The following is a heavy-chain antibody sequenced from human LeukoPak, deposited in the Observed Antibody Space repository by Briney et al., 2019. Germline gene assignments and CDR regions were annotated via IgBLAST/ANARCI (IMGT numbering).Heavy chain of an antibody. D-gene: IGHD5/OR15-5a*01. J-gene: IGHJ4*02. Sequence: GGSLRLSCAASGFTFSSFAMSWVRQAPGKGLEWVSGISNSGANTYYVDSVKGRFTISRDNSKNTLYLQMNSLRAEDTAVYYCAKVWNVYGQFDCWGQGTLVTVSP. V-gene: IGHV3-23*01. CDR3: AKVWNVYGQFDC. CDR2: ISNSGANT. CDR1: GFTFSSFA.